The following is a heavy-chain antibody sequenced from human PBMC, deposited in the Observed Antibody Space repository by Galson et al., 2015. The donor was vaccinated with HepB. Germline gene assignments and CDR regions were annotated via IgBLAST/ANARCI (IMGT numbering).Heavy chain of an antibody. D-gene: IGHD5-18*01. J-gene: IGHJ2*01. CDR3: ARQDLGYSYGRNWYFDL. CDR2: IYYSGST. CDR1: GGSISSSSYY. V-gene: IGHV4-39*01. Sequence: ETLSLTCTVSGGSISSSSYYWGWIRQPPGKGLEWIGSIYYSGSTYYNPSLKSRVTISVDTSKNQFSLKLSSVAAADTAVYYCARQDLGYSYGRNWYFDLWGRGTLVTVSS.